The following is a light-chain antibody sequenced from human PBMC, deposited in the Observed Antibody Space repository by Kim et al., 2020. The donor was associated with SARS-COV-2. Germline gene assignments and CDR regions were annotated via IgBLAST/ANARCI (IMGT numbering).Light chain of an antibody. CDR1: QDISHY. CDR3: QSYNSAPWT. CDR2: AAS. J-gene: IGKJ1*01. V-gene: IGKV1-27*01. Sequence: ASVGDRGTITCRASQDISHYLAWFQQKPGEAPKLLIYAASALHSEVPSRFSGSGSGTDFTLTISSLQPEDVATFYCQSYNSAPWTFGQGTKVDIK.